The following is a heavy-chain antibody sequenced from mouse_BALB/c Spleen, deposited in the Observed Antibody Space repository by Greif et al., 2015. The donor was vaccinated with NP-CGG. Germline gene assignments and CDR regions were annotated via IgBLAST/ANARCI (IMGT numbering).Heavy chain of an antibody. CDR2: ISSGGSYT. Sequence: EVKLVESGGDLVKPGGSLKLSCAASGFTFSSYGMSWVRQTPDKRLEWVATISSGGSYTYYPDSVKGRFTISRDNAKNTLCLQMSRLKSEDTDMYYCARHDGYYDDWGQGTLVTVSA. CDR3: ARHDGYYDD. CDR1: GFTFSSYG. D-gene: IGHD2-3*01. J-gene: IGHJ3*01. V-gene: IGHV5-6*01.